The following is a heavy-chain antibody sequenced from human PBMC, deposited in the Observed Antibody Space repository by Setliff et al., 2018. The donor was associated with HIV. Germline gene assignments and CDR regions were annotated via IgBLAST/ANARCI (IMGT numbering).Heavy chain of an antibody. Sequence: GASVKVSCKASGYTFTNYYMHWVRQAPGRGLEWMGWINPNSGGTNYAQKFQGRVTMTRDTSISTAYMELSRLRSDDTAVYYCARTLPQYTNLFDYWGQGTLVTVSS. CDR2: INPNSGGT. CDR3: ARTLPQYTNLFDY. J-gene: IGHJ4*02. CDR1: GYTFTNYY. V-gene: IGHV1-2*02. D-gene: IGHD5-18*01.